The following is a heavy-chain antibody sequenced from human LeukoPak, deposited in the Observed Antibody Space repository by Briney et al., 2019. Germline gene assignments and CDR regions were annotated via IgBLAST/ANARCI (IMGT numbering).Heavy chain of an antibody. CDR2: IYTSGST. J-gene: IGHJ4*02. CDR1: GGSISSYY. Sequence: SETLSLTCTVSGGSISSYYWSWIRQPAGKGPEWIGRIYTSGSTNYNPSLKSRVTMSVDTSKNQFSLKLSSVTAADTAVYYCARDRGMVYAITGYYFDYWGQGTLVTVSS. CDR3: ARDRGMVYAITGYYFDY. V-gene: IGHV4-4*07. D-gene: IGHD2-8*01.